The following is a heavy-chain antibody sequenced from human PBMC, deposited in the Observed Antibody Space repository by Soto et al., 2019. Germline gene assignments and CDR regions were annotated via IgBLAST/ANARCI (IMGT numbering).Heavy chain of an antibody. V-gene: IGHV4-59*01. D-gene: IGHD4-17*01. Sequence: LSLTCTVSGGSISSYYWSWIRQPPGKGLEWIGYIYYSGSTNYNPSLKSRVTISVDTSKNQFSLKLSSVTAADTAVYYCARFNGNYALYYYYYGMDVWGQGTTVTVSS. CDR3: ARFNGNYALYYYYYGMDV. CDR2: IYYSGST. J-gene: IGHJ6*02. CDR1: GGSISSYY.